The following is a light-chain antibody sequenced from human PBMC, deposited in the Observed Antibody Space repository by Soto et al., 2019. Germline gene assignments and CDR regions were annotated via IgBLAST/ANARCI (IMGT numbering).Light chain of an antibody. CDR3: QQYGSSPRM. J-gene: IGKJ1*01. Sequence: EIVLTQSPGTLSLSPGERVTLSCRASQSVGSSYLAWYQQKPGQAPRLVIYGASNRATGTPDRFSGSGSGTDFTLTISRLEPEDFAVYYCQQYGSSPRMFGQWTKVEI. CDR2: GAS. V-gene: IGKV3-20*01. CDR1: QSVGSSY.